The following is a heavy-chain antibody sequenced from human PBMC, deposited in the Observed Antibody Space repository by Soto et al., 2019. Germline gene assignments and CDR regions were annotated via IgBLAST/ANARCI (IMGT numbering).Heavy chain of an antibody. CDR2: IYYSGST. V-gene: IGHV4-39*01. D-gene: IGHD2-15*01. CDR1: GGSISSSSYY. Sequence: QLQLQESGPGLVKPSETLSLTCTVSGGSISSSSYYWGWIRQPPGKGLEWIGSIYYSGSTYYDPSLKSRVTISLDTSKTQFSLKLSSVAAADTAVYYCARRAEYCSGGSCYSAFDYWGQGTLVTVSS. CDR3: ARRAEYCSGGSCYSAFDY. J-gene: IGHJ4*02.